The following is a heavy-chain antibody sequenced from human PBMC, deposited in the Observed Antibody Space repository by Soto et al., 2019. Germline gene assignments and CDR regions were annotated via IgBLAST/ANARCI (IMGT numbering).Heavy chain of an antibody. V-gene: IGHV3-21*01. Sequence: EVQLVESGGGLVKPGGSLRLSCAASGFTFSSYNMNWVRQAPGKGLEWVSSIRSSGGHIYYADSVKGRFTISRDNAKNSLFLQMNSLRAEDTAVYYRAGGYCSGGSCLLGDWFDPWGQGTLVTVSS. J-gene: IGHJ5*02. CDR1: GFTFSSYN. CDR3: AGGYCSGGSCLLGDWFDP. D-gene: IGHD2-15*01. CDR2: IRSSGGHI.